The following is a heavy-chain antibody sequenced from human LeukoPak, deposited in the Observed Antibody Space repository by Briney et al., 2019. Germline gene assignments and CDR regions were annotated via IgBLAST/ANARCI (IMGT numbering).Heavy chain of an antibody. CDR3: ARDAYCTNGVCYTGGPFDY. J-gene: IGHJ4*02. V-gene: IGHV3-7*01. CDR1: GFTFSTYV. CDR2: IKQDGSEK. D-gene: IGHD2-8*01. Sequence: GGSLRLSCAASGFTFSTYVMSWARQVPGKGLEWVGNIKQDGSEKNYMDSVKGRFTISRDNAKNTLYLQMNSLRAEDTAVYYCARDAYCTNGVCYTGGPFDYWGQGTLVTVSS.